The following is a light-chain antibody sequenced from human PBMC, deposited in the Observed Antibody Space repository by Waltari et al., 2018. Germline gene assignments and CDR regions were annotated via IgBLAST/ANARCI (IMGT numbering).Light chain of an antibody. J-gene: IGKJ2*01. CDR1: QDSRRS. V-gene: IGKV1-17*03. Sequence: QFTQSVSAMSASVACRVTITRRPGQDSRRSLVWLQQKPGKSPKRLIYGASSLESGAPSRFSGSGSGTEFTLTISSLQPEDFATYFCLHHSRSPYTFGQGTKLEIK. CDR2: GAS. CDR3: LHHSRSPYT.